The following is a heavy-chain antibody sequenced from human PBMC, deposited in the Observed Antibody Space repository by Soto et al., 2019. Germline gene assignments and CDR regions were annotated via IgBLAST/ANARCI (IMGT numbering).Heavy chain of an antibody. CDR3: ARLVEASPERADY. J-gene: IGHJ4*02. Sequence: EVQLVESGGGLVQPGGSLRLSCAASGLAFSSYDMNWVRQAPGKGLEWVSYISSSGSTIYYADSVQGRFTISRDNAKNSLYLQMNSLRAEDTAVYYGARLVEASPERADYWGQGSLVTVAT. CDR1: GLAFSSYD. D-gene: IGHD1-26*01. V-gene: IGHV3-48*03. CDR2: ISSSGSTI.